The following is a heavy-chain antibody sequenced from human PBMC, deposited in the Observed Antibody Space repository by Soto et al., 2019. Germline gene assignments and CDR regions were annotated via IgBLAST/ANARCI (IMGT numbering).Heavy chain of an antibody. CDR1: GFTFSSYG. CDR2: ISYDGSNK. Sequence: GGSLRLSCAASGFTFSSYGMHWVRQAPGKGLEWVAVISYDGSNKYYADSVKGRFSISRDNANNILYLQMNSLRAEDTAVYYCALSLGVTTPSSEDYWGQGTPVTVSS. V-gene: IGHV3-30*03. D-gene: IGHD4-17*01. J-gene: IGHJ4*02. CDR3: ALSLGVTTPSSEDY.